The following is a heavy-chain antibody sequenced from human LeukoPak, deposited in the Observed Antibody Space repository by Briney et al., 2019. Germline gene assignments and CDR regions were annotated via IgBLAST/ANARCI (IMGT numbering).Heavy chain of an antibody. Sequence: GGSLRLSCAASGFTVSSSYMSWVRQAPGKGLEWVSVIYSGGSTYYADSVKGRFTISRDNSKNTLYLQMNSLRAEDTAVYYCARFSLQSGYAILTGFPHAFDIWGRGTMVTVSS. V-gene: IGHV3-66*02. CDR1: GFTVSSSY. CDR3: ARFSLQSGYAILTGFPHAFDI. J-gene: IGHJ3*02. D-gene: IGHD3-9*01. CDR2: IYSGGST.